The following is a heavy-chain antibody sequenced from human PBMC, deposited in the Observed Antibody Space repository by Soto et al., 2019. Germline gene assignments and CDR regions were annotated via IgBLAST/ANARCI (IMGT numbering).Heavy chain of an antibody. CDR1: GGSFSGYY. D-gene: IGHD3-3*01. J-gene: IGHJ4*02. CDR2: INHSGST. Sequence: PSETLSLTCAVYGGSFSGYYWSWIRQPPGKGLEWIGEINHSGSTNYNPSLKSRVTISVDTSKNQFSLKLSSVTAADTAVYYCARSGLRFLEWFEFDYWGQGTLVTVSS. CDR3: ARSGLRFLEWFEFDY. V-gene: IGHV4-34*01.